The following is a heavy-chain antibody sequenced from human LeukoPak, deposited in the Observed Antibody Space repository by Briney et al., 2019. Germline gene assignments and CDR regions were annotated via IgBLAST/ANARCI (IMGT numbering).Heavy chain of an antibody. D-gene: IGHD6-13*01. CDR3: ARSIAAAGTQNAS. CDR2: IYYSEST. Sequence: PSETLSLTCTVSGGSISSYYWSWIRQPPGKGLEWIGYIYYSESTNYNPSLKSRVTISVDTSKNQFSLKLSSVTAADTAVYYCARSIAAAGTQNASWDQGTLVTVSS. CDR1: GGSISSYY. V-gene: IGHV4-59*08. J-gene: IGHJ4*02.